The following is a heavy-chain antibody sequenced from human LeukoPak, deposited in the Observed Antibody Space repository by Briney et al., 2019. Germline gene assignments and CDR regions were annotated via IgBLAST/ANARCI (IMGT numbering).Heavy chain of an antibody. D-gene: IGHD5-24*01. CDR1: GGSFSGYY. CDR3: ARLMATIHGPFDY. J-gene: IGHJ4*02. V-gene: IGHV4-34*01. Sequence: SSETLSLTCAVYGGSFSGYYWSWIRQPPGKGLEWIGEINHSGSTNYNPSLKSRVTISVDTSKNQFSLKLSSVTAAGTAVYYCARLMATIHGPFDYWGQGTLVTVSS. CDR2: INHSGST.